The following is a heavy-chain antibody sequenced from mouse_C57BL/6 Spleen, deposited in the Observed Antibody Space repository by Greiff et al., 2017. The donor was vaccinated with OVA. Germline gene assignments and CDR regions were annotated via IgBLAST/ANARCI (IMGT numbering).Heavy chain of an antibody. Sequence: EVKLMESVAELVRPGASVKLSCTASGFNIKNTYMHWVKQRPEPGLEWIGRIDPANGNTKYAPKFQGKATITADTSSNTAYLQLSSRTSEDTASDYCARIDYYGSRGDDGGQGTTLTVSA. CDR1: GFNIKNTY. CDR3: ARIDYYGSRGDD. CDR2: IDPANGNT. J-gene: IGHJ2*01. D-gene: IGHD1-1*01. V-gene: IGHV14-3*01.